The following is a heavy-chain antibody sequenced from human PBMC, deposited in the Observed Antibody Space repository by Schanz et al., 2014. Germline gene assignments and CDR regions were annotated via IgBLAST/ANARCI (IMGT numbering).Heavy chain of an antibody. J-gene: IGHJ3*02. CDR2: ISGGGGSA. CDR3: AKDRWRATVMVDAFDI. Sequence: VHLVESGGGVVQPGRSLRLSCAASGFTFSSYGMHWVRLVPGKGLECVSGISGGGGSAYYADSVKGRFTISRDNSKNTLYLQMSSLRAEDTAVYFCAKDRWRATVMVDAFDIWGQGTKVTVSS. CDR1: GFTFSSYG. D-gene: IGHD4-4*01. V-gene: IGHV3-23*04.